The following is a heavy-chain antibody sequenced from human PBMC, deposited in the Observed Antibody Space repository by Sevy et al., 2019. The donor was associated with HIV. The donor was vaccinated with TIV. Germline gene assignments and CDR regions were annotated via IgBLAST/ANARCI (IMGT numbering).Heavy chain of an antibody. CDR1: GFTFSSYA. Sequence: GGSLRLSCAASGFTFSSYAMTWVRQAPGKGLEWVSLIRCSGGSTFYADSVKGRFTISRDNSKNTLYLQMNSLRADDTAVYYCAKDGGYRSPSLANWGQGTLVTVSS. CDR2: IRCSGGST. V-gene: IGHV3-23*01. J-gene: IGHJ4*02. CDR3: AKDGGYRSPSLAN. D-gene: IGHD2-15*01.